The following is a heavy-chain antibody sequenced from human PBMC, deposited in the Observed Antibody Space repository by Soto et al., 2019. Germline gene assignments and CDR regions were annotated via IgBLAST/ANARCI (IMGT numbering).Heavy chain of an antibody. Sequence: QVQLVESGGGVVQPGRSLRLSCAASGFTFSRYAMHWVRQAPGKGLEWVAVISYDGSNKYYGDSVKGRFTISRDNSKNTLYLQMNSLRAEDTAVYYCARVRAVAGYFDYRGQGTLVTVSS. CDR2: ISYDGSNK. V-gene: IGHV3-30-3*01. CDR1: GFTFSRYA. J-gene: IGHJ4*02. D-gene: IGHD6-19*01. CDR3: ARVRAVAGYFDY.